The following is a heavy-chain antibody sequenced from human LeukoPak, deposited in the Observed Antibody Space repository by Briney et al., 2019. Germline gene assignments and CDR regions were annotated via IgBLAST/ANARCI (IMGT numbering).Heavy chain of an antibody. CDR1: GFTFGTYS. Sequence: GGSLRLSCSASGFTFGTYSMHWLRQTPGKGLEFVSAIHHDGSGTFYADSVKGRFIISRDNSKNTLYLQMSSLRAEDTAVYYCVKDPFFHYGSDDWGQGTTVTVSS. V-gene: IGHV3-64D*09. J-gene: IGHJ6*02. CDR2: IHHDGSGT. D-gene: IGHD3-3*02. CDR3: VKDPFFHYGSDD.